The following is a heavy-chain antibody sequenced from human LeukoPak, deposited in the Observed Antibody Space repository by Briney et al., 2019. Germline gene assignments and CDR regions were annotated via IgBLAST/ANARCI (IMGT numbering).Heavy chain of an antibody. Sequence: SETLSLTCAVYGGTFSGYYWSWIRQPPGKGLEWIGEINHSGSTNYNPSLTSRVTISVDTSRNQFSLKLSSVTAADTAVYYCARWVVPAAIDYWGQGTLVTVSS. J-gene: IGHJ4*02. D-gene: IGHD2-2*02. CDR1: GGTFSGYY. V-gene: IGHV4-34*01. CDR2: INHSGST. CDR3: ARWVVPAAIDY.